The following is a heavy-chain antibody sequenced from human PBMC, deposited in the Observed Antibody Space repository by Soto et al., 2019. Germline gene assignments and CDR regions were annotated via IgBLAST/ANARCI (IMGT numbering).Heavy chain of an antibody. D-gene: IGHD3-16*01. CDR2: IRSKANSYAT. Sequence: EVQLVESGGGLVQPGGSLKLSCAASGFTFSGSAMHWVRQASGKGLEWVGRIRSKANSYATAYAASVKGRFTISRDDSKNTAYLQMNSLKTEDTAVYYCTAGGDGYKLCGQGTLVTVSS. J-gene: IGHJ4*02. CDR3: TAGGDGYKL. CDR1: GFTFSGSA. V-gene: IGHV3-73*01.